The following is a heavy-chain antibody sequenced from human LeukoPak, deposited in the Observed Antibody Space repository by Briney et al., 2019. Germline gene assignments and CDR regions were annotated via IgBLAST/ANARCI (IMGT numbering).Heavy chain of an antibody. CDR1: GYTFTGYY. J-gene: IGHJ4*02. V-gene: IGHV1-2*02. CDR2: IDPNSGGT. Sequence: ASVKVSCKTSGYTFTGYYMHRVRQAPGQGLEWMGWIDPNSGGTNYAQKFQGRVTMTRDTSISTAHMELSRLTSDDTAVYYCARDGVVRGVIIYWGQGTLVTVSS. D-gene: IGHD3-10*01. CDR3: ARDGVVRGVIIY.